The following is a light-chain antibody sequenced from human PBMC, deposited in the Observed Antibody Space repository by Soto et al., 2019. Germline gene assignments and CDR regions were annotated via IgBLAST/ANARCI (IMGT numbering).Light chain of an antibody. J-gene: IGKJ5*01. V-gene: IGKV3D-15*01. CDR2: GAS. CDR3: QQAASFPIT. Sequence: ELVMTQSPATLSVSPGERATLSCRASQSVSSNLAWYQQKPGQAPRLLIYGASTRATGIPARFSGSGSGTDFTLTINSLQPEDFATYYCQQAASFPITFGQGTRLEIK. CDR1: QSVSSN.